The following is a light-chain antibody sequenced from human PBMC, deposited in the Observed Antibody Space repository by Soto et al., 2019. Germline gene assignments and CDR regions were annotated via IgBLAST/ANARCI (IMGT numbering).Light chain of an antibody. CDR2: EGS. V-gene: IGLV2-23*01. CDR1: SSDVGSYNL. J-gene: IGLJ2*01. Sequence: QSALTQPASVSGSPGQSITTSCTGTSSDVGSYNLVSWYQQHPGKAPKLMIYEGSKRPSGVSNRFSGSKSGNTASLTISGLQDEDEADYYCCSYAGSSTYVVFGGGTKLTVL. CDR3: CSYAGSSTYVV.